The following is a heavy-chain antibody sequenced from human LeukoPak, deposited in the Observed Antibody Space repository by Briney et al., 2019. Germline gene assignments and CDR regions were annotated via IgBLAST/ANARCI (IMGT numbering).Heavy chain of an antibody. CDR1: GFTVSGDY. J-gene: IGHJ4*02. CDR3: ATSSYGGNFGLFDY. CDR2: MYSGGAT. Sequence: GGSLRLSCAVSGFTVSGDYMSWVRQAPGKGLEWVSVMYSGGATYYADSVKGRFTISRDNSKNTLYLQMNSLRAEDTSVYYCATSSYGGNFGLFDYWGQGILVTVSS. D-gene: IGHD4-23*01. V-gene: IGHV3-53*01.